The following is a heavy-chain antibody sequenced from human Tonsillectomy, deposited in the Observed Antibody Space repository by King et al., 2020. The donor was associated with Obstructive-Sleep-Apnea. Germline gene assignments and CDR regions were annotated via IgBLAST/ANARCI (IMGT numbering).Heavy chain of an antibody. V-gene: IGHV3-30*18. D-gene: IGHD3-10*01. CDR2: ISYDGSNK. Sequence: VQLVESGGGVVQPGRSLRLSCAASGFTFSSYGMHWVRQAPGKGLEWVAVISYDGSNKYYADSVKGRFTISRDNSKNTLYLQMNSLRAEDTAVYYCAKSMVRGVIGGDYFDYWGQGTLVTVSS. CDR1: GFTFSSYG. CDR3: AKSMVRGVIGGDYFDY. J-gene: IGHJ4*02.